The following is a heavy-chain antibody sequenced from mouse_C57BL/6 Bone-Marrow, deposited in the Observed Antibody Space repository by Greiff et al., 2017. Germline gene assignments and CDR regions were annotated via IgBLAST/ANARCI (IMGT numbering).Heavy chain of an antibody. V-gene: IGHV14-4*01. CDR3: TTRVYYGSSYWYFDV. Sequence: EVQLQQSGAELVRPGASVKLSCTASGFNIKDDYMHWVKQRPEQGLALIGWIDPENGDTEYASKFQGKATITADTSSNTAYLQLSSLTSEDTAFYYCTTRVYYGSSYWYFDVWGTGTTVTVSS. J-gene: IGHJ1*03. CDR2: IDPENGDT. D-gene: IGHD1-1*01. CDR1: GFNIKDDY.